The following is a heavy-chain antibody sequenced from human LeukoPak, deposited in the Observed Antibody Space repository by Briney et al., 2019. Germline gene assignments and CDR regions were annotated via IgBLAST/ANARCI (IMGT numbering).Heavy chain of an antibody. Sequence: PGGSLRLSCAVSGFTFSSYGMHWVRQAPGKGLEWVAFIRYDGSSRYYADSVKGRFTIFRDDSKSTLYLQMNSLRAGDRAVYFCARPLNCGGDCYSRFDYWGQGTLVTVSS. J-gene: IGHJ4*02. D-gene: IGHD2-21*02. V-gene: IGHV3-30*02. CDR1: GFTFSSYG. CDR3: ARPLNCGGDCYSRFDY. CDR2: IRYDGSSR.